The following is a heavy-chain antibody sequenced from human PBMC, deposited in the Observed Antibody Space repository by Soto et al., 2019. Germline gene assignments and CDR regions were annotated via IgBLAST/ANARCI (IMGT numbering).Heavy chain of an antibody. V-gene: IGHV3-74*03. D-gene: IGHD4-17*01. Sequence: GGSLRLSCGASGFDFTNYWMHWIRQDPGKGLVWVSRINGDGSDTKYADSVKGRFTISRDNAKNTVYLQMNTLRAEDTAVYYCARDQTTGDWFDAWGQGTLVTVSS. CDR1: GFDFTNYW. CDR2: INGDGSDT. J-gene: IGHJ5*02. CDR3: ARDQTTGDWFDA.